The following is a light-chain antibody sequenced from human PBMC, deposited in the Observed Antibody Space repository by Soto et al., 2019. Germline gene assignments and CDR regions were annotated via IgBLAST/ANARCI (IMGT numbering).Light chain of an antibody. CDR2: LNSNGSH. CDR3: QTWGTGPWV. CDR1: SGHSNYA. V-gene: IGLV4-69*01. J-gene: IGLJ3*02. Sequence: QLVLTQSPSASASLGASVKLTCTLSSGHSNYAIAWHQQQPEKGPRCLMELNSNGSHSKGGGIPDRFSGSSSGAERYLTISSLQSEDEADYYCQTWGTGPWVFGGGTKLTVL.